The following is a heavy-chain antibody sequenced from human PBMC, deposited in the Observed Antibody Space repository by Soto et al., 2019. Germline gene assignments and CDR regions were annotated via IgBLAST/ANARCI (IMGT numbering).Heavy chain of an antibody. Sequence: GGSLRLSCAASGFNLSYYHMNWARQAPGEGREWVSYINIYCGTIHYADPVKGRFTISRDNAKNSLYLQRSSLRAEDTAVYFCARDGTTGTTNYHYAMDVWGQGATVTVSS. CDR1: GFNLSYYH. CDR3: ARDGTTGTTNYHYAMDV. J-gene: IGHJ6*02. V-gene: IGHV3-48*03. D-gene: IGHD4-17*01. CDR2: INIYCGTI.